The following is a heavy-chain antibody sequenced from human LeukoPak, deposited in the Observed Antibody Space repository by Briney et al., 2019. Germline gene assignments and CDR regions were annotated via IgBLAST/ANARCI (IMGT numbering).Heavy chain of an antibody. CDR1: GFTFSRNW. Sequence: QAGGSLRLSCAASGFTFSRNWMSWVRQAPGKGLEWVANIKQDGSAKYYVDSVKGRFTISRDNAKNSLYLQMNSLRAEDTAVYYCASAAYCGGDCHYYFGYWGQGTLVTVSS. V-gene: IGHV3-7*05. D-gene: IGHD2-21*02. CDR2: IKQDGSAK. CDR3: ASAAYCGGDCHYYFGY. J-gene: IGHJ4*02.